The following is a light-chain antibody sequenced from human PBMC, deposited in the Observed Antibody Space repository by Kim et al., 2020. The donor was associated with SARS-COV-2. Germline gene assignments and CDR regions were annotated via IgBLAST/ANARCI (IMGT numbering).Light chain of an antibody. V-gene: IGLV1-44*01. CDR1: SSNIGSNT. J-gene: IGLJ3*02. CDR3: AAWDDSLNGRV. Sequence: ELTQPPSASGTPGQRVTISCSGSSSNIGSNTVNWYQQLPGTAPTLLIYSNNQRPSGVPDRFSGSKSGTSASLAISGLQSEDEADYYCAAWDDSLNGRVFGGGTKLTFL. CDR2: SNN.